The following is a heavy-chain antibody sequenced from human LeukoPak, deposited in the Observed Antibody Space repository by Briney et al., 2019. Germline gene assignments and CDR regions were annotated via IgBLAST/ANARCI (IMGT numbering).Heavy chain of an antibody. V-gene: IGHV3-33*06. J-gene: IGHJ5*02. CDR2: IWYDGSNK. Sequence: GGSLRLSCAASGFTFSSYGMHWVRQAPGKGLEWVAVIWYDGSNKYYADSVKGRFTISRDNSKNTLYLQMNSLRVEDTAVYYCANSYCGGDCYLPWGQGTLVTVSS. D-gene: IGHD2-21*02. CDR1: GFTFSSYG. CDR3: ANSYCGGDCYLP.